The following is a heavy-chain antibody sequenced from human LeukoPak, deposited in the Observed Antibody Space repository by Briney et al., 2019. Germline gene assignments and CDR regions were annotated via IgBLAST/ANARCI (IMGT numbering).Heavy chain of an antibody. J-gene: IGHJ3*02. CDR2: ITNSGNSK. CDR1: EFTFSSYS. CDR3: ARDKAFDI. Sequence: GGSLRLSCAASEFTFSSYSMNWVRQAPGKGLEWVSYITNSGNSKSYADSVKGRFTISRDNSKNTLYLQMNSLRAEDTAVYYCARDKAFDIWGQGTMVTVSS. V-gene: IGHV3-48*01.